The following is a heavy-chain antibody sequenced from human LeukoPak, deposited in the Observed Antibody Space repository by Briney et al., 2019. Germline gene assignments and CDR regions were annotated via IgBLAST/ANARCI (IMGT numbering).Heavy chain of an antibody. CDR3: ARVRYGPGDY. CDR1: GFTFSSYA. J-gene: IGHJ4*02. V-gene: IGHV3-30-3*01. CDR2: ISYDGSNK. D-gene: IGHD3-9*01. Sequence: GGSLRLSCAASGFTFSSYAMHWVRQAPGKGLEWVAVISYDGSNKYYADSVKGRFTISRDNSKNTLYLQMNSLRAEDTAVYYCARVRYGPGDYWGQGTLVTVSS.